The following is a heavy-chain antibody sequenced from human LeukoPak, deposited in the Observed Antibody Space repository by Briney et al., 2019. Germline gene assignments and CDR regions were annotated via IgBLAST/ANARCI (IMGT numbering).Heavy chain of an antibody. V-gene: IGHV3-23*01. CDR3: AIYDSSGYFDY. J-gene: IGHJ4*02. CDR1: GFTFSSYA. D-gene: IGHD3-22*01. Sequence: GGSLRLSCAASGFTFSSYAMSWVRQAPGKGLEWVSAISGSGGATYYADSVKGRFTISRDNSKNTLYLQMNSLRAEDTAVYYCAIYDSSGYFDYWGQGTLATVSS. CDR2: ISGSGGAT.